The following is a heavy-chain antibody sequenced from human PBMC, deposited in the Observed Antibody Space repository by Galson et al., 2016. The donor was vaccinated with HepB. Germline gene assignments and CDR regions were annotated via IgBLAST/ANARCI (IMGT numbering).Heavy chain of an antibody. J-gene: IGHJ3*01. Sequence: SETLSLTCPVSGGSMNDFYWSWIRQSAGKGLEWIGRIYISGSTNYNPSLKSRVTMSVDTSKNQFSLKLRDVTAADTGVYFCAREPSRYGSPDDAFDVWGQGTLVTVSS. CDR3: AREPSRYGSPDDAFDV. D-gene: IGHD3-9*01. CDR1: GGSMNDFY. V-gene: IGHV4-4*07. CDR2: IYISGST.